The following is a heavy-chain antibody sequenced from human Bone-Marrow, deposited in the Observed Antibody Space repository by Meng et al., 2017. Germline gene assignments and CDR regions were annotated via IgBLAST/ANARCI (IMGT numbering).Heavy chain of an antibody. CDR2: INPKSGDT. Sequence: QVQVVTSGAEGEEPGAPGKGPCKASGYTFPDYWLHWVRRAPGQGLEWMGRINPKSGDTHYAQRFQGRVTMTGDTSISTAYMELSGLRSDDTAMYYCARDEDISAAGKLFGDYWGQGTLVTVSS. V-gene: IGHV1-2*06. CDR3: ARDEDISAAGKLFGDY. D-gene: IGHD6-13*01. CDR1: GYTFPDYW. J-gene: IGHJ4*02.